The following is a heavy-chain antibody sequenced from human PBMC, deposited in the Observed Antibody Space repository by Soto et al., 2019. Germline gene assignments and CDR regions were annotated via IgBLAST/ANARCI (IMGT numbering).Heavy chain of an antibody. V-gene: IGHV4-4*02. CDR2: IYHSGST. D-gene: IGHD3-9*01. CDR1: GGSISSSNW. Sequence: QVQLQESGPGLVKPSGTLSLTCAVSGGSISSSNWWSWVRQPPGKGLEWIGEIYHSGSTNYNPSLKSRVTISVDKSKNQFSLKLSSVTAADTAVYYCAREAQGVLRYFDWLNPNYFDYWGQGTLVTVSS. CDR3: AREAQGVLRYFDWLNPNYFDY. J-gene: IGHJ4*02.